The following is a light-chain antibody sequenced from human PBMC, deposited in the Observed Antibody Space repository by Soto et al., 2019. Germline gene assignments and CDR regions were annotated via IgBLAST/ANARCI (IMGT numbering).Light chain of an antibody. CDR1: QSVNNNF. V-gene: IGKV3-20*01. Sequence: DIVLTQSPGTLSLSPGERATLSCRASQSVNNNFLAWYQQKPGQAPRLLIYGASSRATGIPDRFSGSGYGTYFTLTINRLDPEDFAVYYCQHYVTYTLTFGGGTKVEIK. J-gene: IGKJ4*01. CDR3: QHYVTYTLT. CDR2: GAS.